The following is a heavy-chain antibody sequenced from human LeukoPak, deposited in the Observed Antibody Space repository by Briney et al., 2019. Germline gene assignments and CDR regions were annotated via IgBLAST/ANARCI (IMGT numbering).Heavy chain of an antibody. CDR3: ARETSGPGY. D-gene: IGHD6-25*01. CDR1: GFSFGTSW. V-gene: IGHV3-7*01. J-gene: IGHJ4*02. Sequence: GGSLRLSCAGSGFSFGTSWMTWVRQAPGKGLEWVANIKADASETYYVDSVRGRFTISRDNAKRVVYLQMNSLRVEDTAVYYCARETSGPGYWGQGTLVTVSS. CDR2: IKADASET.